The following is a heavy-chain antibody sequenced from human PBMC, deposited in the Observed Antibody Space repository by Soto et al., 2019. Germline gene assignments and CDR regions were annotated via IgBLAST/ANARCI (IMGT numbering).Heavy chain of an antibody. CDR2: SSNSGTFA. D-gene: IGHD1-1*01. Sequence: GGSLRLSCAASGFTFSGYYMSWVRQAPGRGLEWISYSSNSGTFARYATSVKGRFSISRDNANNSLYLEMNSLRVEDTAVYYCARSGDNFNVLDYWGQGTPVTVSS. V-gene: IGHV3-11*06. CDR3: ARSGDNFNVLDY. J-gene: IGHJ4*02. CDR1: GFTFSGYY.